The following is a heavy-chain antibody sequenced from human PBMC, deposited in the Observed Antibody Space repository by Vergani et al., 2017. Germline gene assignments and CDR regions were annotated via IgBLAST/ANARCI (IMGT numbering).Heavy chain of an antibody. V-gene: IGHV4-30-4*08. CDR2: IYYSGST. J-gene: IGHJ4*02. CDR1: GGSISSGDYY. D-gene: IGHD3-22*01. CDR3: ARGRLNFDSSGYYYFDY. Sequence: VLLQEPGPGVVKPSQTLSLTCAVSGGSISSGDYYWSWIRQPPGKGLEWIGYIYYSGSTDYNPSLKSRLTMSIDTSKNHFSLQLTSVTAADTAVYYCARGRLNFDSSGYYYFDYGGQGTLVTVSS.